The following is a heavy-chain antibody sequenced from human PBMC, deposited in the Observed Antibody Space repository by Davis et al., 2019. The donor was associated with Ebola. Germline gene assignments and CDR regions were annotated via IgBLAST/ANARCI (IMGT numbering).Heavy chain of an antibody. CDR3: ARGKGIVVVQRYFDY. Sequence: SETLSLTCTVSGGSISSSSYYWGWIRQPPGKGLEWIGSIYYSGSTYYNPSLKSRVTISVDTSKNQFSLKLSSVTAADTAVYYCARGKGIVVVQRYFDYWGQGTLVTVSS. CDR1: GGSISSSSYY. V-gene: IGHV4-39*07. J-gene: IGHJ4*02. D-gene: IGHD3-22*01. CDR2: IYYSGST.